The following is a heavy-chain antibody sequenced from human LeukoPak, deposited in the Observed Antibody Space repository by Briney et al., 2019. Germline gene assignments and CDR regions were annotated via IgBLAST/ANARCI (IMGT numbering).Heavy chain of an antibody. D-gene: IGHD2-15*01. CDR2: ISGSGGST. J-gene: IGHJ4*02. V-gene: IGHV3-23*01. CDR1: GFTFSSYA. CDR3: AKDSTSGVVVVAATFYY. Sequence: GGSLRLSCAASGFTFSSYAMSWVRQAPGKGLEWVSAISGSGGSTYYADSVKGRFTISRDNSKNTLYLQMNSLRAEDTAVYYCAKDSTSGVVVVAATFYYWGQGTLVTVSS.